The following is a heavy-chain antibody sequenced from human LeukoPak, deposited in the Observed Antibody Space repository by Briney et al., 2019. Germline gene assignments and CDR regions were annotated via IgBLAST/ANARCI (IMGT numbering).Heavy chain of an antibody. CDR2: INHSGST. J-gene: IGHJ5*02. Sequence: PSETLSLTCAVYGGSFSGYYWSWIRQPPGKGLEWIGEINHSGSTNYNPSLKSRVTISVDTSKNQFSLKLSSVTAADTAVYYCASRTYSSSSAWFDPWGQGTLVSVSS. D-gene: IGHD6-6*01. CDR3: ASRTYSSSSAWFDP. V-gene: IGHV4-34*01. CDR1: GGSFSGYY.